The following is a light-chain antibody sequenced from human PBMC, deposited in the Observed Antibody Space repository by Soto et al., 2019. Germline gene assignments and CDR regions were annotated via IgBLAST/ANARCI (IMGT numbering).Light chain of an antibody. CDR3: SSYTSSSTLVV. CDR1: SSDVGGYNY. V-gene: IGLV2-14*01. Sequence: QSALTQPASVSGSPGQSITISCTGTSSDVGGYNYVSWYQQHPRKAPKLMIYEVSNRPSGVSNRFSGSKSDNTASLTISGLQAEDEADYYCSSYTSSSTLVVFGGGTQLTVL. J-gene: IGLJ2*01. CDR2: EVS.